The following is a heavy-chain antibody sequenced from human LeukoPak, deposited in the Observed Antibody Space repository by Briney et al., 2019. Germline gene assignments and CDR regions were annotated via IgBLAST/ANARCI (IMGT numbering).Heavy chain of an antibody. V-gene: IGHV4-30-4*08. CDR3: ARLRRSSSLIDY. CDR2: IYYSGST. CDR1: GGSFSGYY. J-gene: IGHJ4*02. Sequence: SETLSLTCSIYGGSFSGYYWSWIRQPPGKGLEWIGYIYYSGSTYYNPSLKSRVTISVDTSKNQFSLKLSSVTAADTAVYYCARLRRSSSLIDYWGQGTLVTVSS. D-gene: IGHD6-13*01.